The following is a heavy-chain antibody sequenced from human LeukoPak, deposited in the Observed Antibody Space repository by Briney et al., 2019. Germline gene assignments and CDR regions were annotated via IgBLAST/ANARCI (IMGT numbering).Heavy chain of an antibody. V-gene: IGHV4-39*07. CDR2: IYYSGST. D-gene: IGHD3-22*01. J-gene: IGHJ4*02. CDR3: ATAPYYYDSSGYYCPFDY. CDR1: GGSISSSTYY. Sequence: SETLSLTCTVSGGSISSSTYYWGWIRQPPGKGLEWIGSIYYSGSTYYNPSLKSRVTISVDTSKNQFSLKLSSVTAADTAVYYCATAPYYYDSSGYYCPFDYWGQGTLVTVSS.